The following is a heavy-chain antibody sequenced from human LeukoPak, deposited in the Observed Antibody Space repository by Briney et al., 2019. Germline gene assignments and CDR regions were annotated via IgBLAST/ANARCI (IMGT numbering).Heavy chain of an antibody. J-gene: IGHJ5*02. CDR2: IYYSGST. Sequence: SETLSLTCTVSGGSISSYYWSWIRQPPGKGLEWVGYIYYSGSTNYNPSLKSRFTISVDTSKNQFPLKLSSVTAADTAVYYCARHTLDYYGSGSYSDWFDPWGQGTLVTVSS. CDR3: ARHTLDYYGSGSYSDWFDP. CDR1: GGSISSYY. V-gene: IGHV4-59*08. D-gene: IGHD3-10*01.